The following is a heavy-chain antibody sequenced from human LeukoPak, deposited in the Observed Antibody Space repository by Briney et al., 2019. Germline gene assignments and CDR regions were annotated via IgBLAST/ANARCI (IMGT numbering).Heavy chain of an antibody. V-gene: IGHV1-46*01. Sequence: ASVKVSCXASGYTFTSYYMHWVRQAPGQGLEWMGIINPSGGSTSYAQKFQGRVTMTRDTSTSTVYMGLSSLRSEDTAVYYCARDLAGMATITYYYYMDVWGKGTTVTVSS. CDR1: GYTFTSYY. CDR3: ARDLAGMATITYYYYMDV. D-gene: IGHD5-24*01. J-gene: IGHJ6*03. CDR2: INPSGGST.